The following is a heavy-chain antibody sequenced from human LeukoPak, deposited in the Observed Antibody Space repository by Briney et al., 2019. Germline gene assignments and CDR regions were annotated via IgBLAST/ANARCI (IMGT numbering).Heavy chain of an antibody. CDR1: GGTFSSYA. J-gene: IGHJ4*02. CDR3: ARGPSAYPKCFDY. CDR2: IIPIFGTA. D-gene: IGHD5-12*01. V-gene: IGHV1-69*13. Sequence: ASVKVSCKASGGTFSSYAISWVRQAPGQGLEWMGGIIPIFGTANYAQKFQGRVTITADESTSTAYMELSSLRSEDTAVYYCARGPSAYPKCFDYWGQGTLVTVSS.